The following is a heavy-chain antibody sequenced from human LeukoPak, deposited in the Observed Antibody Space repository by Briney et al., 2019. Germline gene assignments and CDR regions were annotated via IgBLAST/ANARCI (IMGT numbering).Heavy chain of an antibody. J-gene: IGHJ4*02. V-gene: IGHV4-31*03. CDR3: AREAHSGPFDY. CDR2: IYYSGST. Sequence: SETLSLTCTVSGGSISSGGYYWSWIRQHPGKGLEWIGYIYYSGSTYYNPSLKSRVTISVDTSKNQFSLKLSSVTAADTAVYYCAREAHSGPFDYWGQGTLVTVSS. CDR1: GGSISSGGYY. D-gene: IGHD2-15*01.